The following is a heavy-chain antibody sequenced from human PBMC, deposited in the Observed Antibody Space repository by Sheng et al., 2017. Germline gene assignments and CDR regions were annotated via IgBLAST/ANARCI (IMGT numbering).Heavy chain of an antibody. CDR3: ATDSRIVGATGTFDI. CDR2: KTDGSEK. J-gene: IGHJ3*02. CDR1: GITFSSYW. Sequence: EVQLVESGGGLVQPGGSLRLSCAASGITFSSYWMSWVRQAPGKGWSGCQHKTDGSEKYYVDSVKGRFTISRDNAKNSLYLQMNSLRGEDTAVYYCATDSRIVGATGTFDIVGPRDNGH. D-gene: IGHD1-26*01. V-gene: IGHV3-7*01.